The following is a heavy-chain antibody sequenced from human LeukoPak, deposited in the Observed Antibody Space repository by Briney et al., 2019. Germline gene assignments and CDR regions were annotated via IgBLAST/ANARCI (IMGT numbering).Heavy chain of an antibody. V-gene: IGHV4-31*03. Sequence: PSETLSLTCTVSGGSISSGGYYWSWIRQRPGKGLEWIGYIYYSGSTYYNPSLKSRVTISVDTSKNQFSLKLSSVTAADTAVYYCAREDGCSSTSCANWFDPWGQGTLVTVSS. CDR1: GGSISSGGYY. CDR2: IYYSGST. J-gene: IGHJ5*02. CDR3: AREDGCSSTSCANWFDP. D-gene: IGHD2-2*01.